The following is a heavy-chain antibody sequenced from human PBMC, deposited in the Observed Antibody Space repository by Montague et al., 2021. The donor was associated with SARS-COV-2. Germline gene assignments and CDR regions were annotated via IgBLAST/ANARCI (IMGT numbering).Heavy chain of an antibody. CDR3: ARDLDGAFDI. Sequence: SLRLSCAASGFSISSNYMSWVRQAPGKGLEWVSLIYSGGGTSSADPVQGRFTTSRDNSKNTLFLQMNSLRAEDTAVYYCARDLDGAFDIWGQGTRVTVSS. CDR1: GFSISSNY. J-gene: IGHJ3*02. V-gene: IGHV3-66*02. CDR2: IYSGGGT.